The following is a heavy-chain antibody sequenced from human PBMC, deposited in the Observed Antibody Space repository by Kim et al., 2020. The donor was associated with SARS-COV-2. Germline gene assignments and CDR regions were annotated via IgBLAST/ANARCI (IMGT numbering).Heavy chain of an antibody. J-gene: IGHJ4*02. D-gene: IGHD3-10*01. CDR2: IKQDGSEK. CDR3: ARAYGSGSYPKPFDY. Sequence: GGSLRLSCAASGFTFSSYWMSWVRQAPGKGLEWVANIKQDGSEKYYVDSVKGRFTISRDNAKNSLYLQMNSLRAEDTAVYYCARAYGSGSYPKPFDYWGQGTLVTVSS. CDR1: GFTFSSYW. V-gene: IGHV3-7*03.